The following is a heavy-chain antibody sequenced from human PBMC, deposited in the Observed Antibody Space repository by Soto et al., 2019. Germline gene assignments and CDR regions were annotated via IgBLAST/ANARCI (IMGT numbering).Heavy chain of an antibody. CDR3: AGAGPGYFDWLLSPDY. J-gene: IGHJ4*02. V-gene: IGHV1-8*01. CDR2: MNPNSGNT. CDR1: GYTFTSYD. D-gene: IGHD3-9*01. Sequence: QVQLVQSGAEVKKPGASVKVSCKASGYTFTSYDINWVRQATGQGLEWMGWMNPNSGNTGYAQKFQGRVTMTRNTSISTAYMELSSLRSEDTAVYYCAGAGPGYFDWLLSPDYWGQGTLVTVSS.